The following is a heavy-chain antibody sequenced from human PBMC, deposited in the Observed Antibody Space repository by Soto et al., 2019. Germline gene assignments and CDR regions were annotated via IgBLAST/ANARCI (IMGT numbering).Heavy chain of an antibody. V-gene: IGHV1-8*01. CDR2: MSPNSGNT. Sequence: QVQLVQSGAEVRKPGASVKVSCKASGYTFTTYDINWVRQATGQGLEWMGWMSPNSGNTVYAQKFQGRVTMTRNTSINTAYMELTSLTSDDTAVYYCARYHYYYCMDVWGQGTTVTVSS. D-gene: IGHD3-22*01. J-gene: IGHJ6*02. CDR3: ARYHYYYCMDV. CDR1: GYTFTTYD.